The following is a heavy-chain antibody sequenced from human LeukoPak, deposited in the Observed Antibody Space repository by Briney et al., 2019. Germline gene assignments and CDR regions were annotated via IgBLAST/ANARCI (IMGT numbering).Heavy chain of an antibody. V-gene: IGHV3-11*01. CDR2: ISSSGSTI. CDR3: ARAGDFRIYYYYYMDV. Sequence: GGSLRLSCAASGFTFSDYYMSWIRQAPGKGLEWASYISSSGSTIYYADSVKGRFTISRDNAKNSLYLQMNSLRAEDTAVYYCARAGDFRIYYYYYMDVWGKGTTVTVSS. CDR1: GFTFSDYY. J-gene: IGHJ6*03. D-gene: IGHD2-21*01.